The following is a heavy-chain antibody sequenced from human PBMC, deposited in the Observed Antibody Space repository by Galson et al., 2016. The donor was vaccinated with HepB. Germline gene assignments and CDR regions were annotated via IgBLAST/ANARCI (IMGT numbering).Heavy chain of an antibody. Sequence: QSGAEVKKPGESLRISCKASGYSFSSFWIGWVRQMPGKGLEWMGIIYPGDSDTRDSPSFQGQVTVSADRSINTAYLQWRNLKASDTAKYFCARSQSSSWYFQGVYWGQGTLVTVYS. V-gene: IGHV5-51*01. J-gene: IGHJ4*02. D-gene: IGHD6-13*01. CDR2: IYPGDSDT. CDR3: ARSQSSSWYFQGVY. CDR1: GYSFSSFW.